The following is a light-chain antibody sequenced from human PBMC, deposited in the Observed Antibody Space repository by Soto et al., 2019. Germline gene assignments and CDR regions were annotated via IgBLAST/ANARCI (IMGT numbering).Light chain of an antibody. CDR3: AAWDDSLNGPV. Sequence: QSVLTQPPSASGTPGQRVTISCSGSSSNFESNTVTWYQQLPGAAPKVLIYSNNQRPSGVPDRFSGSKSGTSASLAISGLQSVDEADYYCAAWDDSLNGPVFGGGTKVTVL. CDR2: SNN. J-gene: IGLJ3*02. V-gene: IGLV1-44*01. CDR1: SSNFESNT.